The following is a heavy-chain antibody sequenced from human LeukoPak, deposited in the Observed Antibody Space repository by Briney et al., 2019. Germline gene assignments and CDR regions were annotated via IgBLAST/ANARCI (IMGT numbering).Heavy chain of an antibody. CDR1: GFTFSTYA. V-gene: IGHV3-23*01. Sequence: GGSLRLSCAASGFTFSTYAMSWVRQAPGKGLEWVSVISGSGGSTYYADSVKGRFTISRDNSKNTLYLQMNSPRAEDTAVYYCAKGTTTLVVTKIDYWGQGALVTVSS. CDR3: AKGTTTLVVTKIDY. J-gene: IGHJ4*02. D-gene: IGHD4-23*01. CDR2: ISGSGGST.